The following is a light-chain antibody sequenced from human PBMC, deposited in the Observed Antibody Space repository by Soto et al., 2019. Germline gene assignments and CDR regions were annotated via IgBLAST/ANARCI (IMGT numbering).Light chain of an antibody. CDR3: QQYNRWPPGT. CDR2: GAS. J-gene: IGKJ1*01. V-gene: IGKV3-15*01. Sequence: EIVLTQSPGTLSLSPGERATLSCRASQSVSSNYLAWYQQKPGQAPRLLIYGASTRATGVPARFSGSGSGTDFTLTISSLQSEDFAVYYCQQYNRWPPGTFGQGTKVDIK. CDR1: QSVSSN.